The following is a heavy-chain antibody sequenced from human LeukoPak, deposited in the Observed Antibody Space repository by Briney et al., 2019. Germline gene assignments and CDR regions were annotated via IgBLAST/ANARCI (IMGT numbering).Heavy chain of an antibody. CDR1: GFTFSSYA. CDR2: ISGSGFST. V-gene: IGHV3-23*01. CDR3: AAVGEWLSNAFNT. D-gene: IGHD3-3*01. Sequence: GGSLRLSCAASGFTFSSYAMSWVRQAPGQGLEWLSAISGSGFSTHYADSVKGRFTISRDNSKTTLFLQMNSLRAEDTAIYYCAAVGEWLSNAFNTWGQGTMVTVSA. J-gene: IGHJ3*02.